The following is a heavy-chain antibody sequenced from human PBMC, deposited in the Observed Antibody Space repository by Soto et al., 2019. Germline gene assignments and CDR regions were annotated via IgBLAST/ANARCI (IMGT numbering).Heavy chain of an antibody. Sequence: NHSYSLSIGCTVSGGSMSSYYWGWIWKTQGKGLEWIGYIYYSGSTNYNPSLKSRVTISVDTSKNQFSLKLSSVTAADTAVYYCARVVAAAYYYYGMDVWGQGTTVTVSS. CDR2: IYYSGST. J-gene: IGHJ6*02. CDR1: GGSMSSYY. V-gene: IGHV4-59*07. CDR3: ARVVAAAYYYYGMDV. D-gene: IGHD6-13*01.